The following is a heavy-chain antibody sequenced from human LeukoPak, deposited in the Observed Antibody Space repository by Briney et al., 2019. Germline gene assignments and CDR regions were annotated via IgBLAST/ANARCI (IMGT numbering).Heavy chain of an antibody. CDR3: TTDPITLFGVIISDYFDS. D-gene: IGHD3-3*01. V-gene: IGHV3-15*01. Sequence: PGGSLRLSCAVSGFTFTNAWMSWVRQAPGKGLEWVGCIKTKTEGGTTDYAAPVKGRFSISRDDSKNTLYLQMDGLKTEDTAVYYCTTDPITLFGVIISDYFDSWGQGTLVTVSS. CDR2: IKTKTEGGTT. J-gene: IGHJ4*02. CDR1: GFTFTNAW.